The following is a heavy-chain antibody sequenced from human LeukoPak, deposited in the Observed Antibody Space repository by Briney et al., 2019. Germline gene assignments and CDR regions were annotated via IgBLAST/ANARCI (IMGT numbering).Heavy chain of an antibody. CDR2: IIPILGIA. J-gene: IGHJ4*02. CDR3: ARLMVAANIGYCSGGSCYSSDY. Sequence: ASVKVSCKASGGTFSSYAISWVRQAPGQGLEWTGRIIPILGIANYAQKFQGRVTITADKSTSTAYMELSSLRSEDTAVYYCARLMVAANIGYCSGGSCYSSDYWGQGTLVTVSS. V-gene: IGHV1-69*04. CDR1: GGTFSSYA. D-gene: IGHD2-15*01.